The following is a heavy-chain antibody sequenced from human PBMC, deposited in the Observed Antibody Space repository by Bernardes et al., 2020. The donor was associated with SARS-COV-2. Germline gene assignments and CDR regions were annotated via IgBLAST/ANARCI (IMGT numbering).Heavy chain of an antibody. Sequence: GGSLRLSCVGSGFTVSSDYMSWVRQAPGKGLDWVSIIHRDGSTYYADSVKGRFTISRDISENTLYLQMNSLRAEDTAVYYCVRKFKWLRDWGQGALVTVSS. D-gene: IGHD5-12*01. CDR1: GFTVSSDY. V-gene: IGHV3-53*01. CDR2: IHRDGST. J-gene: IGHJ4*02. CDR3: VRKFKWLRD.